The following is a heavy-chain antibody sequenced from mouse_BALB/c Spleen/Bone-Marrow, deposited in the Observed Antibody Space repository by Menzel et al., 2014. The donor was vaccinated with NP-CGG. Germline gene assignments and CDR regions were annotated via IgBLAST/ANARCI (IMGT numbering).Heavy chain of an antibody. J-gene: IGHJ2*01. CDR3: ARGELETGSFDY. D-gene: IGHD4-1*01. CDR1: GFTFSDFY. Sequence: DVMLVESGGGLAQPGGSLRLSCAPSGFTFSDFYMEWVRQPPGKRLEWIAASRNKANDYTTEYSASVKGRFIVSRDTSQSILYLQMNALSPEDTAIYYCARGELETGSFDYWGQGTTLTVSS. V-gene: IGHV7-1*02. CDR2: SRNKANDYTT.